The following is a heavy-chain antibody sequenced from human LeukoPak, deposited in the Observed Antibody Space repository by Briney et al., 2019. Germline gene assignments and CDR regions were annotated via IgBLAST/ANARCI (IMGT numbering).Heavy chain of an antibody. D-gene: IGHD5-24*01. CDR2: IYHSGST. J-gene: IGHJ4*02. CDR3: AREEGSRDGYKLGYCFDY. CDR1: GGSISSGGYY. Sequence: SETLSLTCTVSGGSISSGGYYWSWIRQPPGKGLEWIGYIYHSGSTYCNPSLKSRVTISVDRSKNQFSLKLSSVTAADTAVYYCAREEGSRDGYKLGYCFDYWGQGTLVTVSS. V-gene: IGHV4-30-2*01.